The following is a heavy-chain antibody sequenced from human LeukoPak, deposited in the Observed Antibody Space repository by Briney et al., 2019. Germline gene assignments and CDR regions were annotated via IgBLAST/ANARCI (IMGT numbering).Heavy chain of an antibody. CDR1: GYTFTSYD. Sequence: ASVKVSCKASGYTFTSYDINWVRQGTGQGLEWMEWMNTNSGNTGYAQKFQGRVTMTRNTYISTAYMELSRLRSEDTAVYYCARGLSPNLWFGETDAFDIWGQGTMVTVSS. V-gene: IGHV1-8*01. J-gene: IGHJ3*02. D-gene: IGHD3-10*01. CDR2: MNTNSGNT. CDR3: ARGLSPNLWFGETDAFDI.